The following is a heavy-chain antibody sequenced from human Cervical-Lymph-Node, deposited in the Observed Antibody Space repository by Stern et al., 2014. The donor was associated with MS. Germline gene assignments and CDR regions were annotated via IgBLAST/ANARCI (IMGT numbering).Heavy chain of an antibody. CDR2: INPSGGSA. CDR3: ARDVFRGNYYGMDV. J-gene: IGHJ6*02. CDR1: ENSFTSHY. Sequence: QVQLVQSGAEVKKPGASVKVSCKASENSFTSHYIHWVRQAPGQGLEWMGIINPSGGSAKYAQKFQVRVTMTSDTSTSTVYMELSSLRSEDTAVYYCARDVFRGNYYGMDVWGQGTTVTVSS. V-gene: IGHV1-46*01. D-gene: IGHD3-10*01.